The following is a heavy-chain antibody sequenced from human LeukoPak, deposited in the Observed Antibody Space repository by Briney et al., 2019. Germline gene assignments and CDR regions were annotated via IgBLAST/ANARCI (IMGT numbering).Heavy chain of an antibody. CDR2: ISSSSSYI. CDR3: ARDFTDIVVVVAATPGDY. CDR1: GFTFSSYS. V-gene: IGHV3-21*01. D-gene: IGHD2-15*01. Sequence: PGGSLRLSCAASGFTFSSYSMNWVRQAPGKGLDWVSSISSSSSYIYYADSVKGRFTISRDNAKNSLYLQMNSLRAEDTAVYYCARDFTDIVVVVAATPGDYWGQGTLVTVSS. J-gene: IGHJ4*02.